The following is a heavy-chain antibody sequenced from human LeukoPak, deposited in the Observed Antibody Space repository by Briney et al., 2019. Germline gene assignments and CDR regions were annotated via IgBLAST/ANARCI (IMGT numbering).Heavy chain of an antibody. V-gene: IGHV4-59*02. CDR1: GGSVGSYY. D-gene: IGHD3-22*01. J-gene: IGHJ5*02. CDR3: ARGHDSSGYYLAFDP. CDR2: IYYSGST. Sequence: SETLSLTCSVSGGSVGSYYWSWIRQPPGKGLEWIGYIYYSGSTNYNPSLKSRVTISVDTSKNQFSLKLSSVTAADTAVYYCARGHDSSGYYLAFDPWGQGTLVTVSS.